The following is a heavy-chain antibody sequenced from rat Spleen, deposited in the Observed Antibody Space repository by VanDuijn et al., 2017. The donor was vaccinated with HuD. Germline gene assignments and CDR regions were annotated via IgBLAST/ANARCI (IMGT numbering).Heavy chain of an antibody. Sequence: EVQLVESGGGLVQPGSSLKLSCVVSGITFSDYGMNWIRQAPNKGLEWIALIYHDSSEKYYADSVTGRFTISRENSKNTLYLEMNSLRSEDTAMYYCAKLGYDDYFHDLDYWGQGVMVTVSS. CDR3: AKLGYDDYFHDLDY. CDR1: GITFSDYG. V-gene: IGHV5-54*01. J-gene: IGHJ2*01. CDR2: IYHDSSEK. D-gene: IGHD1-12*03.